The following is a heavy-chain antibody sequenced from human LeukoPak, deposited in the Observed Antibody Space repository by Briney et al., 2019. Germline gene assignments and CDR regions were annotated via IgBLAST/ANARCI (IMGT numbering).Heavy chain of an antibody. CDR2: MNPNSGNT. J-gene: IGHJ4*02. V-gene: IGHV1-8*01. CDR3: ARSTVSEPFDY. Sequence: GASVRVSCKASGYTFTSYDINWVRQVTGQGLEWMGWMNPNSGNTGYAQKFQGRVTMTRNTSIGTAYMELSSLRSEDTAVYYCARSTVSEPFDYWGQGTLVTVSS. D-gene: IGHD4-17*01. CDR1: GYTFTSYD.